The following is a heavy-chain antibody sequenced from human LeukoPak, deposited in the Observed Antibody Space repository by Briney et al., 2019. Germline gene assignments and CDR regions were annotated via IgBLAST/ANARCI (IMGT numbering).Heavy chain of an antibody. CDR2: MNPNSGNT. CDR3: ARGRRPYSGSYYDFDY. Sequence: ASVKVSCKASGYTFTSYDINWVRQATGQGPEWMGWMNPNSGNTGCAQKFQGRVTMTRNTSISTAYMELSSLRSEDTAVFYCARGRRPYSGSYYDFDYWGQGTLVTVSS. V-gene: IGHV1-8*01. J-gene: IGHJ4*02. CDR1: GYTFTSYD. D-gene: IGHD1-26*01.